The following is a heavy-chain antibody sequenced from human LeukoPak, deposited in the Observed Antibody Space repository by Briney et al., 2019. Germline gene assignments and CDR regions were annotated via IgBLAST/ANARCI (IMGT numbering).Heavy chain of an antibody. CDR3: ARDIVYLIDEDYG. D-gene: IGHD4-17*01. J-gene: IGHJ4*02. V-gene: IGHV4-4*07. CDR1: GGSFNSYY. Sequence: SETLSLTCTVSGGSFNSYYWSWLRQPAGKGLEWFGRIQSSGSTDYSPSLQSRVTISIDTSQRQFSLNLRSVTAADTAVYYCARDIVYLIDEDYGWGQGTLVTVSS. CDR2: IQSSGST.